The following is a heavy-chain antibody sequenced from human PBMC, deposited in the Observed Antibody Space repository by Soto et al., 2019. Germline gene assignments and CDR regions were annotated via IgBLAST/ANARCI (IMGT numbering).Heavy chain of an antibody. J-gene: IGHJ4*02. D-gene: IGHD3-10*01. Sequence: QVQLVESGGGVVQPGRSLRLSCAASGFTFSSYAMHWVRQAPGKGLEWVAVISYDGSNKYYADSVKGRFTISRDNSKNTLYLQMNSLRAEDTAVYYCAKATYYYGSGMFYWGQGTLGTGSS. V-gene: IGHV3-30-3*01. CDR2: ISYDGSNK. CDR3: AKATYYYGSGMFY. CDR1: GFTFSSYA.